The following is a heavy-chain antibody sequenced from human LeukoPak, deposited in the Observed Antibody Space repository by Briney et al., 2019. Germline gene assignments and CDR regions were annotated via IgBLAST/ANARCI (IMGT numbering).Heavy chain of an antibody. D-gene: IGHD3-22*01. Sequence: SVKVSCKASRGTFSSYAISWVRQAPGQGLEWMGGIIPIFGTANYAQNLQGRVIMTTDTSTSTAYMELRSLRSDDTAVYYCARTPTGHYGSSGYFPYYFDYWGQGTLVTASS. V-gene: IGHV1-69*05. CDR3: ARTPTGHYGSSGYFPYYFDY. CDR2: IIPIFGTA. CDR1: RGTFSSYA. J-gene: IGHJ4*02.